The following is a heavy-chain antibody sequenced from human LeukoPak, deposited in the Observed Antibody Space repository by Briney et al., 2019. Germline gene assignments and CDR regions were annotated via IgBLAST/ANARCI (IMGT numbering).Heavy chain of an antibody. V-gene: IGHV1-69*05. CDR2: IIPIFGTA. D-gene: IGHD1-1*01. CDR1: GGTFSSYA. Sequence: EASVKVSCKASGGTFSSYAISWVRQAPGQGLEWMGGIIPIFGTANYAQKFQGRVTITTDESTSTAYMELSSLRSEDTAVYYCARANWNDGDYNWFDPWGQGTLVTVSS. J-gene: IGHJ5*02. CDR3: ARANWNDGDYNWFDP.